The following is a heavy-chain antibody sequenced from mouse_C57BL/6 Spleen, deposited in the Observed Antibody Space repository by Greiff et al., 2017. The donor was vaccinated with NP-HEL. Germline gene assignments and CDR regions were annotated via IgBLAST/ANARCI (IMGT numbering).Heavy chain of an antibody. CDR2: IWSGGST. CDR3: ARNIVDGYHWYFDV. V-gene: IGHV2-2*01. D-gene: IGHD2-3*01. J-gene: IGHJ1*03. Sequence: VQLQQSGPGLVQPSQSLSITCTVSGFSLTSYGVHWVRQSPGKGLEWLGVIWSGGSTDYNAAFISRLSISKDNSKSQVFFKMNSLQADDTAIYXCARNIVDGYHWYFDVWGTGTTVTVSS. CDR1: GFSLTSYG.